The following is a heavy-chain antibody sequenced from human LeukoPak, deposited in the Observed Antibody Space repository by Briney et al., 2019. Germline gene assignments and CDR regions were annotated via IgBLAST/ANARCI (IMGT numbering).Heavy chain of an antibody. J-gene: IGHJ4*02. Sequence: ASVKVFCKASGYTFTSYGISWVRQGPGQGLVWMGWISAYNGNTNYAQKLQGRVTMTTDTSTSTAYMELRSLRSDDTAVYYCASLGSSWYNFDYWGQGTLVTVSS. CDR3: ASLGSSWYNFDY. CDR1: GYTFTSYG. CDR2: ISAYNGNT. V-gene: IGHV1-18*01. D-gene: IGHD6-13*01.